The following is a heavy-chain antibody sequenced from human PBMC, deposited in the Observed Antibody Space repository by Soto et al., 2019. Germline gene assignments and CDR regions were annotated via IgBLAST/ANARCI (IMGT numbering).Heavy chain of an antibody. J-gene: IGHJ4*02. Sequence: QVQLQESGPGLVKPSQTLSLTCTVSGGSISSGGYYWSWIRQHPGKGLGWIGYIYYSGSTYYNPSLKSRVTISVDTSKNQFSLKLSSVTAADTAVYYCASVLWGSSGYYAPFDYWGQGTLVTVSS. CDR3: ASVLWGSSGYYAPFDY. CDR2: IYYSGST. CDR1: GGSISSGGYY. D-gene: IGHD3-22*01. V-gene: IGHV4-31*03.